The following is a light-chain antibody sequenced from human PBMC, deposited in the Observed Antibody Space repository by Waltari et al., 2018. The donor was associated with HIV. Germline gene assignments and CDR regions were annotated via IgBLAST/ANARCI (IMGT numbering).Light chain of an antibody. V-gene: IGKV4-1*01. J-gene: IGKJ4*01. Sequence: DIVMTQSPDSLAVSLGERATINCKSSQSGLYSSNNKNYLAWYQQKPGQPPELLIYWASTRAFGVPDRFSGSGSGTDFSLTISRVQADDVAIYYCQQYYTLRSTFGGGTKIEI. CDR2: WAS. CDR1: QSGLYSSNNKNY. CDR3: QQYYTLRST.